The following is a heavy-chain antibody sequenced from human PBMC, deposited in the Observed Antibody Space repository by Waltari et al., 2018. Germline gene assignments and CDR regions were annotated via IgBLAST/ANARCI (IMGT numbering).Heavy chain of an antibody. D-gene: IGHD2-15*01. CDR2: MRYDVSNK. V-gene: IGHV3-30*02. Sequence: QVQLVESGGGVVQPGGSLRLSCAASGFTFSSYGRHWVRQAPGKGLEWVAFMRYDVSNKDYADSVKGRFTISRDNSKNTLYLQMNSLRAEDTAVYYCAKDGRNMVVTPNWYFDLWGRGTLVTVSS. J-gene: IGHJ2*01. CDR3: AKDGRNMVVTPNWYFDL. CDR1: GFTFSSYG.